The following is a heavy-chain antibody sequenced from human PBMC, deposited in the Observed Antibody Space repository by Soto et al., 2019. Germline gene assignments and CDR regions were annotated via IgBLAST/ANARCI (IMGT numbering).Heavy chain of an antibody. Sequence: QVQLVQSGAEVKKPGASVKVSCKASGYTFTSYAMYWVRQAPGQRLEWMGWINAGNGNTKYSQKLQGRVTITRDTSASAAYMELSSLRSEVTAVYYCARDMGFGLSDYWGQGNLVTVSS. V-gene: IGHV1-3*01. CDR1: GYTFTSYA. CDR2: INAGNGNT. CDR3: ARDMGFGLSDY. J-gene: IGHJ4*02. D-gene: IGHD3-10*01.